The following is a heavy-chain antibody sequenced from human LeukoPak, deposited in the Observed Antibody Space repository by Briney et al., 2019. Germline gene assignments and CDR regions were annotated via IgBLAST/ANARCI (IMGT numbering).Heavy chain of an antibody. V-gene: IGHV4-61*02. CDR1: GGSISSGSYY. Sequence: PSETLSLTCTVSGGSISSGSYYWSWIRQPAGKGLEWIGRIYTSGSTNYNPSLKSRVTISVDKSKNQFSLKLSSVTAADTAVYYCASRPRGYRVATDAFDIWGQGTMVTVSS. CDR2: IYTSGST. D-gene: IGHD5-12*01. J-gene: IGHJ3*02. CDR3: ASRPRGYRVATDAFDI.